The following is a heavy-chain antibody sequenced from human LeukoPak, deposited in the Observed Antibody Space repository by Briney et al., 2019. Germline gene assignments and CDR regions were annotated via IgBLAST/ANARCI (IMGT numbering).Heavy chain of an antibody. V-gene: IGHV3-23*01. CDR3: ANDRAWSSGTIFDY. J-gene: IGHJ4*02. Sequence: GGSLRLSCTASGFTFSSYAMSWVRQAPGKGLEWVSAISGSGGSTYYADSVKGRFTISRDNSKNTLYLQMNSLRAEDTAVYYCANDRAWSSGTIFDYWGQGTLVTVSS. CDR1: GFTFSSYA. D-gene: IGHD6-19*01. CDR2: ISGSGGST.